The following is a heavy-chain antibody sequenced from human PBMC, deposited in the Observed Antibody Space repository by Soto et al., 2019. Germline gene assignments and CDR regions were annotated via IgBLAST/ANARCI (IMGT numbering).Heavy chain of an antibody. CDR3: ARDESGYGTYYGMDV. CDR2: IYSGGST. CDR1: GFTVSSNY. J-gene: IGHJ6*02. D-gene: IGHD5-12*01. Sequence: PGGSLRLSCAASGFTVSSNYMSWVRQAPGKGLEWVSVIYSGGSTYYADSVKGRFTISRDNSKNTLYLKMNSLRAEDTALYYCARDESGYGTYYGMDVWGQGTTVTVSS. V-gene: IGHV3-66*01.